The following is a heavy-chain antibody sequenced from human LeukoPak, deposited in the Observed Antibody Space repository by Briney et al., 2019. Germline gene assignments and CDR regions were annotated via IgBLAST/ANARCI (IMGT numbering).Heavy chain of an antibody. CDR3: ARSIYGGNSGAAFDI. D-gene: IGHD4-23*01. V-gene: IGHV1-46*01. Sequence: ASVKVPCKASGYTFINNCMHWVRQAPGQGLEWMGMINPSGGSTNYAQKFQGRVTVTRDTSTSTVYMELSSLRSEDTALYYCARSIYGGNSGAAFDIWGQGTMVTVSS. CDR2: INPSGGST. J-gene: IGHJ3*02. CDR1: GYTFINNC.